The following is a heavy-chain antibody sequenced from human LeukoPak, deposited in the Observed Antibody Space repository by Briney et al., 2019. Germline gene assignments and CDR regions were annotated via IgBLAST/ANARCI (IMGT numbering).Heavy chain of an antibody. CDR1: DFILSTYA. CDR3: AKAVDGRGYYFERGAGF. Sequence: GGSLRLSCTASDFILSTYAMSWVRQAPGKGLEWVSSISGNGAHPYYADSVRGRFSISRDFSRNAVFLQMSSLRVEDTATYYCAKAVDGRGYYFERGAGFWGQGTMVTVSS. CDR2: ISGNGAHP. V-gene: IGHV3-23*01. D-gene: IGHD3-22*01. J-gene: IGHJ4*02.